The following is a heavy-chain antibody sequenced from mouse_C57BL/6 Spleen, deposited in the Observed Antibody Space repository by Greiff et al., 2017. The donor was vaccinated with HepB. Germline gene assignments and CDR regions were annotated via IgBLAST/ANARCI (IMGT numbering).Heavy chain of an antibody. Sequence: VQLQQSGAELVKPGASVKLSCKASGYTFTSYWMHWVKQRPGRGLEWIGRIDPNSGGTKYNEKFKSKATLTVDKPSSTAYMQLSSLTSEDSAVYYCARAAWLLHGYAMDYWGQGTSVTVSS. CDR2: IDPNSGGT. D-gene: IGHD2-3*01. J-gene: IGHJ4*01. CDR1: GYTFTSYW. CDR3: ARAAWLLHGYAMDY. V-gene: IGHV1-72*01.